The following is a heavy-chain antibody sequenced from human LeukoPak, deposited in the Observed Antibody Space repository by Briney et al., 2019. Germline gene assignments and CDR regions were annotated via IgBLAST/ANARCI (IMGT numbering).Heavy chain of an antibody. V-gene: IGHV3-49*04. CDR3: SRAIVVQPPAYYYFDY. Sequence: GGSLRLSCAASGFTFSSYAMSWVRQAPGKGLEWVGFIRNKAYGGTTEYAASVKGRFTISTDDSKSIAYLQMNSLKTEDTAVYYCSRAIVVQPPAYYYFDYWGQGTLVTVSS. CDR1: GFTFSSYA. CDR2: IRNKAYGGTT. J-gene: IGHJ4*02. D-gene: IGHD2-2*01.